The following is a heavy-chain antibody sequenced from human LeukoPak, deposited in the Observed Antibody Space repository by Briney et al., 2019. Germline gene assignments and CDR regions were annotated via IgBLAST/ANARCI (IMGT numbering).Heavy chain of an antibody. CDR2: NYYSGST. CDR1: GXSISSYY. Sequence: SETLSLTCTVSGXSISSYYWSWIRQPPGKGLEWIGYNYYSGSTNYNPSLKSRVTISVDTSKNQFSLKLSSVTAADTAVYYCARDDRLGYCSSTSCALGAFDIWGQGTMVTVSS. CDR3: ARDDRLGYCSSTSCALGAFDI. D-gene: IGHD2-2*01. V-gene: IGHV4-59*12. J-gene: IGHJ3*02.